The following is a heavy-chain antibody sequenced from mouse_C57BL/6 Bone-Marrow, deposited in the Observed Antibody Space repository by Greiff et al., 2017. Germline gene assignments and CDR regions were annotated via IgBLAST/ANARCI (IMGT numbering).Heavy chain of an antibody. D-gene: IGHD2-5*01. CDR2: IYPGSGST. J-gene: IGHJ1*03. CDR1: GYTFTSYW. CDR3: ARPDYSNYWYFDV. Sequence: VQLQQPGAELVKPGASVKMSCKASGYTFTSYWITWVKQRPGQGLEWIGDIYPGSGSTNYNEKFKSKDTLTVDTSSSTAYMQLSSLTSEDSAVYYCARPDYSNYWYFDVWGTGTTVTVSA. V-gene: IGHV1-55*01.